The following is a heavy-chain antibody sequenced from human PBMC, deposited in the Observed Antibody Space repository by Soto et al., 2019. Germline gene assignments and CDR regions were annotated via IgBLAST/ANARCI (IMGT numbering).Heavy chain of an antibody. CDR3: ANRGFTKTVAGTLDY. CDR1: GFTFSSYG. Sequence: GGSLRLSCAASGFTFSSYGMHWVRQAPGKGLEWVAVISYDGSNKYYADSVKGRFTISRDNSKNTLYLQMNSLRAEDTAVYYCANRGFTKTVAGTLDYWGQGT. D-gene: IGHD6-19*01. CDR2: ISYDGSNK. V-gene: IGHV3-30*18. J-gene: IGHJ4*02.